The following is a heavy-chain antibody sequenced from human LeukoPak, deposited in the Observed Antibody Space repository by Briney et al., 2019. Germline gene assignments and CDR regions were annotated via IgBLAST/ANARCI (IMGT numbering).Heavy chain of an antibody. J-gene: IGHJ3*02. V-gene: IGHV3-11*01. D-gene: IGHD1-26*01. Sequence: PGGSLRLSCAASGFTFSGYYMSWIRQAPGKGLEWVSYISSSGSTIYYADSVKGRFTISRDNAKNSLYLQMNSLRAEDTAVYYCARDSDSGSYRRDAFDIWGQGTMVTVSS. CDR2: ISSSGSTI. CDR3: ARDSDSGSYRRDAFDI. CDR1: GFTFSGYY.